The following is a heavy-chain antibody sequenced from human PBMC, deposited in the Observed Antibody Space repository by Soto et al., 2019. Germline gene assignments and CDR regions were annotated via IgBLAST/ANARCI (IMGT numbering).Heavy chain of an antibody. D-gene: IGHD3-9*01. CDR1: GCTFSSYA. CDR3: AKEDDSLTGYFNEFLVS. V-gene: IGHV3-23*01. J-gene: IGHJ4*02. CDR2: ISGSGDKT. Sequence: PGGSLRLSCVGSGCTFSSYAMSWVRQAPGKGLEWVSSISGSGDKTFTAETVKGRFTISRDNSKSTLYLQMNSLRAEDTAVYYCAKEDDSLTGYFNEFLVSWGQGALVTVSS.